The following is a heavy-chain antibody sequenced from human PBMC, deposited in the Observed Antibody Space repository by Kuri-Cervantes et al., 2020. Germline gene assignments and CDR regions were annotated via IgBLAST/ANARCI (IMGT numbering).Heavy chain of an antibody. CDR1: GFTFDDYA. CDR2: ISWNSGSI. V-gene: IGHV3-9*01. D-gene: IGHD1-26*01. J-gene: IGHJ6*02. Sequence: LSLTCAASGFTFDDYAMHWVRQAPGKGLEWVSGISWNSGSIGYADSVKGRFTISRDNAKNSLYLQMNSLRAEDTAVYYCARGSGGATIDYYYYGMDVWGQGTTVTVSS. CDR3: ARGSGGATIDYYYYGMDV.